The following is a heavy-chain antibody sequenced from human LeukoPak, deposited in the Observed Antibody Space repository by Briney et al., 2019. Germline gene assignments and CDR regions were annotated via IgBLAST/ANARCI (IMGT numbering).Heavy chain of an antibody. Sequence: GGSLRLSCAASGFTFSNYNMNWVRQAPGKGLEWVSSISRSSIYKYYADSMKGRFTISRDNAKNSVYLQMNSLRAEDTAVYYCAKTGAQARGSSSYSNGYYYYYYMDVWGKGTTVTVSS. V-gene: IGHV3-21*01. D-gene: IGHD6-6*01. CDR3: AKTGAQARGSSSYSNGYYYYYYMDV. CDR2: ISRSSIYK. J-gene: IGHJ6*03. CDR1: GFTFSNYN.